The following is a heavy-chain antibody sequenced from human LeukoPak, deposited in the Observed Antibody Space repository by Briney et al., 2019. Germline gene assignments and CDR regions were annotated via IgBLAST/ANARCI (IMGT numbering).Heavy chain of an antibody. V-gene: IGHV4-59*01. CDR2: IYYSGST. J-gene: IGHJ4*02. CDR1: GGSISSYY. CDR3: ARIETGYSSGWFDY. Sequence: PSETLSLTCTVSGGSISSYYWSWIRQPPGKGLEWIGYIYYSGSTNYNPSLKSRVTISVDTSKNQFSLKLSSVTAADTAVYYCARIETGYSSGWFDYWGQETLVTVSS. D-gene: IGHD6-19*01.